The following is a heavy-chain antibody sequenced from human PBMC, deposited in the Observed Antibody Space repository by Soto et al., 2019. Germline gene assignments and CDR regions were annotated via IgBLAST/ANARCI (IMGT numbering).Heavy chain of an antibody. D-gene: IGHD3-22*01. J-gene: IGHJ4*02. CDR2: ISGTTGCT. CDR3: ARVDSDSRGYYPQT. Sequence: PGGSLRLSCAASEFSFSDHYMTWIRQAPGKGLEWLSYISGTTGCTKYADSVKGRFTISRDNAKNSLYLQMNSLRAEDTAVYFCARVDSDSRGYYPQTWGQGTLVTVSS. CDR1: EFSFSDHY. V-gene: IGHV3-11*06.